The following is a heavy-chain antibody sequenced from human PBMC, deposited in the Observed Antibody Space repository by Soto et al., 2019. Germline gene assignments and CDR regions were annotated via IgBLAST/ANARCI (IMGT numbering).Heavy chain of an antibody. Sequence: GGSLRLSCAASGFTFSDYYMSWIRQAPGKGLEWVSYISSSGSTIYYADSVKGRFTISRDNAKNSLYLQMNSLRAEDTAVYYCARVGPNSRQTEDAILYYYYYYMDVWGKGTTVTVSS. CDR2: ISSSGSTI. J-gene: IGHJ6*03. D-gene: IGHD3-16*01. V-gene: IGHV3-11*01. CDR3: ARVGPNSRQTEDAILYYYYYYMDV. CDR1: GFTFSDYY.